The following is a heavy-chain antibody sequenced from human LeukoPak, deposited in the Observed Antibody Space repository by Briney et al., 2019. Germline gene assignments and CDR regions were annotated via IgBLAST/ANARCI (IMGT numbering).Heavy chain of an antibody. CDR1: GFSFSDYY. CDR2: ISSSGTTI. J-gene: IGHJ4*02. D-gene: IGHD1-1*01. CDR3: ASGSHRWATTKGNFDY. V-gene: IGHV3-11*04. Sequence: PGGSLRLSCAASGFSFSDYYMSWIRQAPGKGLGWLSYISSSGTTIYYADSVKGRFTISRDNSKNTLYLQMNSLRAADTAVYYCASGSHRWATTKGNFDYWGQGTLVTVSS.